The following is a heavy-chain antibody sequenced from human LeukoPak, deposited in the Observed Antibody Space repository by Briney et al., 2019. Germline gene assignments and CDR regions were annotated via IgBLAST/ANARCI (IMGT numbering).Heavy chain of an antibody. V-gene: IGHV3-48*03. CDR2: ISSGGSTI. D-gene: IGHD3-10*01. CDR3: VRYASGSIN. CDR1: GFTFSSYE. Sequence: GGSLRLSCAASGFTFSSYEMNWVRQAPGKGLEWVSYISSGGSTIYYADSMKGRFTISRDNTKNSLYLQMDSLRAEDTAVYYCVRYASGSINWGQGTLVTVSS. J-gene: IGHJ4*02.